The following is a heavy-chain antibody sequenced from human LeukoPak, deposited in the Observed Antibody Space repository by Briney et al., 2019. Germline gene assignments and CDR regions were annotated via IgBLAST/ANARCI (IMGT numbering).Heavy chain of an antibody. V-gene: IGHV1-2*02. Sequence: GAPVKVSCKASGYTFTGYYMHWVRQAPGQGLEWMGWINPNSGGTNYAQKLQGRVTMTTDTSTSTAYMELRSLRSDDTAVYYCARDYVGVRLYYFDYWGQGTLVTVSS. CDR3: ARDYVGVRLYYFDY. CDR2: INPNSGGT. D-gene: IGHD2-15*01. CDR1: GYTFTGYY. J-gene: IGHJ4*02.